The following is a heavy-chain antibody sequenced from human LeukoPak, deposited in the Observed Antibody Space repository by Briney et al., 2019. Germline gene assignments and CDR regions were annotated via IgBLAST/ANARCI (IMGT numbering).Heavy chain of an antibody. CDR3: ARNVPHYGDYSAANYYYYGMDV. V-gene: IGHV3-21*01. CDR1: GFTFSNYA. D-gene: IGHD4-17*01. Sequence: PGGSLRLSCAASGFTFSNYAVTWVRQAPGKGLEWVSSISSSSSFRYYADSVRGRFTISRDNAKNSVYLQMNSLRAEDTAVYYCARNVPHYGDYSAANYYYYGMDVWGQGTTVTVSS. J-gene: IGHJ6*02. CDR2: ISSSSSFR.